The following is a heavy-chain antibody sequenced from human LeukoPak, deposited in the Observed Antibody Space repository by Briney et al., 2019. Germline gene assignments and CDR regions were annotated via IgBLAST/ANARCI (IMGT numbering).Heavy chain of an antibody. CDR3: TRGAGWLIDY. V-gene: IGHV4-59*01. J-gene: IGHJ4*02. CDR1: DDSISDYY. D-gene: IGHD3-16*01. CDR2: FHNSGTS. Sequence: SETLSLTCTVSDDSISDYYRGWIRQPPGKGLEWIGYFHNSGTSTYNPSLKSRVTISADTSKNQFSLKLNSPTTADTAAYYCTRGAGWLIDYWGQGILVTVSS.